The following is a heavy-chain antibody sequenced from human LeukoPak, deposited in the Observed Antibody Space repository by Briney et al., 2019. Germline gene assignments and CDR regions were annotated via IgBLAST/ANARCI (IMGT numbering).Heavy chain of an antibody. CDR3: ARGDSNYLGDY. V-gene: IGHV1-18*01. CDR1: GYTFTSYG. D-gene: IGHD4-11*01. Sequence: ASVKVSCKASGYTFTSYGISWVRQAPGQGLEWMGWISAYNGNTNYAQKFQGRVTMTTDTSTSTVYMELRSLRSDDTATYYCARGDSNYLGDYWGQGTLVTVSS. CDR2: ISAYNGNT. J-gene: IGHJ4*02.